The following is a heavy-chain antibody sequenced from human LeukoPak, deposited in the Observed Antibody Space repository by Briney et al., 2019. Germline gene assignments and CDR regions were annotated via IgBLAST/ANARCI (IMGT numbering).Heavy chain of an antibody. CDR2: ISAYNGNT. CDR3: ARDDPLGYCSSTSCPFGY. CDR1: GYTFTSYG. D-gene: IGHD2-2*01. J-gene: IGHJ4*02. V-gene: IGHV1-18*01. Sequence: AASVKVSCKASGYTFTSYGISWVRQAPGQGLEWMGWISAYNGNTNYAQKLQGRVTMTTDTSTSTAYMELRSLRSDDTAVYYCARDDPLGYCSSTSCPFGYWGQGTLVTVSS.